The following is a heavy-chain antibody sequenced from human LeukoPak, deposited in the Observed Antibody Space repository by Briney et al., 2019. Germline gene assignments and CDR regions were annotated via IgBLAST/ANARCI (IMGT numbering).Heavy chain of an antibody. Sequence: PGGSLRLSCAASGFTFSSYSMNWVRQAPGKGLEWVSAVSNSGSSTYYADSVKGRFTISRDNSKNTLYLQMNSLRPEDTAVYYCAKESSYYDFWSGYYSDYWGQGTLVTVSS. CDR2: VSNSGSST. J-gene: IGHJ4*02. V-gene: IGHV3-23*01. CDR3: AKESSYYDFWSGYYSDY. CDR1: GFTFSSYS. D-gene: IGHD3-3*01.